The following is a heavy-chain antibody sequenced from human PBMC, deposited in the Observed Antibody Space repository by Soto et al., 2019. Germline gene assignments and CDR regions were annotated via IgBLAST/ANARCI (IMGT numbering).Heavy chain of an antibody. CDR1: GGSISSSSYY. V-gene: IGHV4-39*01. CDR3: ARHRARNWFDP. D-gene: IGHD6-6*01. CDR2: IYYSGST. Sequence: SETLSLTCIVSGGSISSSSYYWGWIRQPPGKGLEWIGSIYYSGSTYYNPSLKSRVTISVDTSKNQFSLKLSSVTAADTVVFYCARHRARNWFDPWGQGTLVT. J-gene: IGHJ5*02.